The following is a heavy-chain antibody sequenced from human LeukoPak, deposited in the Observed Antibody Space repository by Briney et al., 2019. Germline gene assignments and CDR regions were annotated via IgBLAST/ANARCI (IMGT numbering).Heavy chain of an antibody. V-gene: IGHV1-3*01. CDR1: GYTFTTYA. CDR3: ARDIYGQYYYDSSGYFP. J-gene: IGHJ5*02. Sequence: RASVKVSCKASGYTFTTYAMHWVRQAPGQRLEWMGWINAGNGNTKYSQKFQGRVTITRDTSASTAYMELSSLRSEDTAVYYCARDIYGQYYYDSSGYFPWGQGTLVTVSS. CDR2: INAGNGNT. D-gene: IGHD3-22*01.